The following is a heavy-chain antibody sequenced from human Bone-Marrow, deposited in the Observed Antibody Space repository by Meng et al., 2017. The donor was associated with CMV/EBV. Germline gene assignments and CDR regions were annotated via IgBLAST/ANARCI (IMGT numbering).Heavy chain of an antibody. CDR2: MNPNSGNT. CDR3: ARVRNTDGMDV. D-gene: IGHD2-2*02. J-gene: IGHJ6*02. V-gene: IGHV1-8*03. CDR1: GYTFTSYV. Sequence: ASVKVSCKASGYTFTSYVINWVRQATGQGLEWMGWMNPNSGNTGYAQKFQGRVTITRNTSISTAYMELSSLRSEDTAVYYCARVRNTDGMDVWGQGTTVTVSS.